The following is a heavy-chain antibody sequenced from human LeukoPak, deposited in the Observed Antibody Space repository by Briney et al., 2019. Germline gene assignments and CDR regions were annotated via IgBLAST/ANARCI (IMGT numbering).Heavy chain of an antibody. CDR1: GFTFSSYS. D-gene: IGHD3-22*01. CDR2: INSSSSYI. V-gene: IGHV3-21*01. CDR3: ARDLRRNYDSSGYYYPLWY. J-gene: IGHJ4*02. Sequence: GEPLRLSCAASGFTFSSYSMNWVRQAPGKGLEWVSSINSSSSYIYYADSVKGRFTISRDNAKNSLYLQMNSLRAEDTAVYYCARDLRRNYDSSGYYYPLWYWGQATLVTVTS.